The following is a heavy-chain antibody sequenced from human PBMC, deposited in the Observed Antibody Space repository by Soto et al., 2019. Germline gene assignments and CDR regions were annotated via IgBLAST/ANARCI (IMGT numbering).Heavy chain of an antibody. CDR3: AMYYYDSSGYYSEGYYYGMDV. V-gene: IGHV1-18*01. CDR1: GYTFTSYG. D-gene: IGHD3-22*01. Sequence: ASVKVSCKASGYTFTSYGISWVRQAPGQGLEWMGWISAYNGNTNYAQKLQGRVTMTTDTSTSTAYMELRSLRSDDTAVYYCAMYYYDSSGYYSEGYYYGMDVWGQGTTVTVSS. CDR2: ISAYNGNT. J-gene: IGHJ6*02.